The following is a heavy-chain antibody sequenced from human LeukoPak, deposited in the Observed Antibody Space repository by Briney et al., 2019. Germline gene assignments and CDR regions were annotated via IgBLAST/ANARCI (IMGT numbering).Heavy chain of an antibody. D-gene: IGHD5-12*01. CDR1: GYTFTGYW. CDR2: ISPSGGST. J-gene: IGHJ4*02. Sequence: ASVKVSCKAFGYTFTGYWMHWVRQAPGQGPDWMGVISPSGGSTIYAQKFKGRVTLTRDMSTSTDYLELSSLRSDDTAVYYCARDPWATYSDYDSSYWGQGTLVTVSS. V-gene: IGHV1-46*01. CDR3: ARDPWATYSDYDSSY.